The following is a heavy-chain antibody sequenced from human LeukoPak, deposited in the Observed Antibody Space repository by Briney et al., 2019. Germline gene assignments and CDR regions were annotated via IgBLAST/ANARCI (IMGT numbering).Heavy chain of an antibody. CDR2: IYYTGST. J-gene: IGHJ4*02. D-gene: IGHD3-10*01. CDR1: GASISSSF. CDR3: AGFTFFRGVITFDY. V-gene: IGHV4-59*08. Sequence: SETLSLTCTVSGASISSSFWTWIRQSPGKGLEWLAYIYYTGSTNLNPSLKSRLTISVDTSKNQFSLKLSSVTAADTAVYSCAGFTFFRGVITFDYWGQGTLVTVSS.